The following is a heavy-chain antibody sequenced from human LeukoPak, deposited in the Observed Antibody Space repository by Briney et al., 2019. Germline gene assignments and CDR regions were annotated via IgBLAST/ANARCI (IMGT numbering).Heavy chain of an antibody. CDR2: INPNSGGT. V-gene: IGHV1-2*02. Sequence: ASVTVSCKASGYTFTVYYMHWVRQAPGQGREGMGWINPNSGGTNYAQKFQGRVTMTRDTSISTAYMELSRLRSDDTAVYYCARSYRSSTVDYWGQGTLVTVSS. J-gene: IGHJ4*02. CDR1: GYTFTVYY. D-gene: IGHD6-13*01. CDR3: ARSYRSSTVDY.